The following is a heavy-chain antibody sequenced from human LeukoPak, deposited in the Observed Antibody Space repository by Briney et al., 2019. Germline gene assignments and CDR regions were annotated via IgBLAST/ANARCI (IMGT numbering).Heavy chain of an antibody. V-gene: IGHV4-59*01. CDR2: IYYSGST. J-gene: IGHJ3*02. CDR3: ARGLLTYYYDSSGPDDAFDI. CDR1: GGSISSYY. D-gene: IGHD3-22*01. Sequence: SETLSLTCTVSGGSISSYYWSWIRQPPGKGLEWIGYIYYSGSTNYNPSLKSRVTISVDTSKNQFSLKLSSVTAADTAVYYCARGLLTYYYDSSGPDDAFDIWGQGTMVTVSS.